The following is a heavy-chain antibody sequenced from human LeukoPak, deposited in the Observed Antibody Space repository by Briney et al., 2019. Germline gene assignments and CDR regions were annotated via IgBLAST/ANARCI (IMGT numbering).Heavy chain of an antibody. CDR3: ARTGSTVTMLYPFDH. V-gene: IGHV4-59*01. J-gene: IGHJ4*02. D-gene: IGHD4-17*01. Sequence: SETLSLTCTVSGGSIRSYYWSWIRQPPGKGLEWIGYIYYSGSTNCNPSLKSRVSISVDTSKNQFSLKLSSVTAADTAVYYCARTGSTVTMLYPFDHWGQGTLVTVSS. CDR1: GGSIRSYY. CDR2: IYYSGST.